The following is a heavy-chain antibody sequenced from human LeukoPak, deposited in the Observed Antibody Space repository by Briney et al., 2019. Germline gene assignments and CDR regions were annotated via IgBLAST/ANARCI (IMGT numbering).Heavy chain of an antibody. CDR1: GGSISSYY. V-gene: IGHV4-59*08. Sequence: SETLSLTCTVSGGSISSYYWSWIRQPPGKGLEWIGYIYYSWSTNYNPSLKSRVTISVDTSKNQFSLKLSSVTAADTAVYYCARREPYYYYYGMDVWGQGTTVTVSS. CDR2: IYYSWST. CDR3: ARREPYYYYYGMDV. D-gene: IGHD1-1*01. J-gene: IGHJ6*02.